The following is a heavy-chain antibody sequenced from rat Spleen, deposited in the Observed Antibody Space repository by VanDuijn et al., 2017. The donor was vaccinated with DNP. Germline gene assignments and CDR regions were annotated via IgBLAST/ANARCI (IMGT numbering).Heavy chain of an antibody. J-gene: IGHJ2*01. CDR1: GFTFTKYG. CDR2: INTGGTNT. D-gene: IGHD3-2*01. CDR3: ARGGLWFDY. Sequence: EVQLVESGGGLVQPGRSLKLSCVASGFTFTKYGMAWVRQIPTKGLEWVASINTGGTNTFYRDSVKGRFHVSRDNAKNTQFLQMDSLRSEDTANYYGARGGLWFDYWGQGVMVTVSS. V-gene: IGHV5S14*01.